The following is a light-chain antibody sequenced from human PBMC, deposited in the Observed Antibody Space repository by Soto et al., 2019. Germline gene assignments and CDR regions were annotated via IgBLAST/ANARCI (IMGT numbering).Light chain of an antibody. CDR3: QHYSNWPPWT. J-gene: IGKJ1*01. Sequence: EIVMTQSPVTLSVSPGERATLSCTASQSVNNNVAWYQQKPGDTPRLLIYSASIGATGTPARFSGSVSGSDFALTITTLQSEQLAIYYGQHYSNWPPWTFGQGTKVDIK. V-gene: IGKV3-15*01. CDR1: QSVNNN. CDR2: SAS.